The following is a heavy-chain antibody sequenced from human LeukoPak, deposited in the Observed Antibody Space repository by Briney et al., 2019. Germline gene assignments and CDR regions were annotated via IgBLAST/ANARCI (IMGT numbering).Heavy chain of an antibody. Sequence: ASVKVSCKASGYTFTVYYIHWVRQAPGQGLEWMGWVNSDSGATNYEQKFQGRVTMTRDTSINTVYLELSSLTSDDTAIYYCARKDAGPSSFDYWGQGSLVTVST. J-gene: IGHJ4*02. CDR3: ARKDAGPSSFDY. CDR1: GYTFTVYY. V-gene: IGHV1-2*02. CDR2: VNSDSGAT.